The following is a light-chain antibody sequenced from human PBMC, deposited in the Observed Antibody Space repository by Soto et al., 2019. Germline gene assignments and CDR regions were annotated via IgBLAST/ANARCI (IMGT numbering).Light chain of an antibody. CDR3: QQYHTWPIT. CDR2: GAS. Sequence: EIVVTQSPATLSVAPGERVTLSCRASQGVSRKLAWYQHKSGQAPRLLISGASAGATGIPARFSGSGSGTEFTLTISSLQSEDCAIYDCQQYHTWPITFGGGTKVEIK. CDR1: QGVSRK. V-gene: IGKV3-15*01. J-gene: IGKJ4*01.